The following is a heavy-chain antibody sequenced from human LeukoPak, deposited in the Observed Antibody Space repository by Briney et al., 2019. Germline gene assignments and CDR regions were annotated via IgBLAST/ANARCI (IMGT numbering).Heavy chain of an antibody. Sequence: PGGSLRLSCVASGFTFSDHAMTWVRQLPGKGLEWVSSISGSNAVPWYADSVKGRFTISRDNYKNTMFLQMNSLRAGDTAVYYCAKDIYGDSWGQGTLVTVSS. CDR3: AKDIYGDS. J-gene: IGHJ4*02. V-gene: IGHV3-23*01. CDR1: GFTFSDHA. CDR2: ISGSNAVP. D-gene: IGHD3-3*02.